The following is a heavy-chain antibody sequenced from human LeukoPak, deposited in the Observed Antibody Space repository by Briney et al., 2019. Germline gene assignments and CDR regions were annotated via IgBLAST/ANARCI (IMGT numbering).Heavy chain of an antibody. Sequence: ASVKVSCKASGGTFSSYAISWVRQAPGQGLEWMGRIIPILGIANYAQKFQGRVTMTRNTSISTAYMELSSLRSEDTAVYYCARGGTSDYWGQGTLVTVSS. CDR2: IIPILGIA. J-gene: IGHJ4*02. CDR1: GGTFSSYA. D-gene: IGHD6-25*01. V-gene: IGHV1-69*04. CDR3: ARGGTSDY.